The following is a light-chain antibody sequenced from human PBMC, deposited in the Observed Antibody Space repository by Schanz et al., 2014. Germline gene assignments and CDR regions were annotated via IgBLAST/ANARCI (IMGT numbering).Light chain of an antibody. V-gene: IGLV2-14*03. CDR1: SSGIGGYKY. CDR3: SSFTSTNTWV. J-gene: IGLJ3*02. Sequence: QSALTQPASVSGSPGQSITISCTGTSSGIGGYKYVSWYQQHPGKAPKLVIYDVTHRPSGVSDRFSGSNSGNTASLTISGLQSEDEADYYCSSFTSTNTWVFGGGTKLTVL. CDR2: DVT.